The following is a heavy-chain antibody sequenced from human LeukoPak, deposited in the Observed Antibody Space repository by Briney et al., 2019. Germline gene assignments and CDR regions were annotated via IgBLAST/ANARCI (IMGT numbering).Heavy chain of an antibody. V-gene: IGHV4-38-2*02. CDR2: VYHSGAS. Sequence: SETLSLTCTVSGYSISSGYYWGWIRQPPGEGLEWIGSVYHSGASYYNPSLKSRVTISVDTSKNQFSQKLSSVTAADTAVYYCARNIFPSDYWGQGTLVTVSS. CDR1: GYSISSGYY. CDR3: ARNIFPSDY. D-gene: IGHD2-21*01. J-gene: IGHJ4*02.